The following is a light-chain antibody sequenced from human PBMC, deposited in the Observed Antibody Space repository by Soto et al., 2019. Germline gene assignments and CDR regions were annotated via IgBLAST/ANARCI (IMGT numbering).Light chain of an antibody. CDR3: QQYGSSPT. V-gene: IGKV1-5*01. CDR2: DAS. CDR1: QSISSW. J-gene: IGKJ5*01. Sequence: DVQRTHYPSTLSASVGDRVTITCRASQSISSWLAWYQQKPGKAPKLLIYDASSLESGVPSRFSGSGSGTDFTLTISRLEPEDFAVYYCQQYGSSPTFGQGTRLEI.